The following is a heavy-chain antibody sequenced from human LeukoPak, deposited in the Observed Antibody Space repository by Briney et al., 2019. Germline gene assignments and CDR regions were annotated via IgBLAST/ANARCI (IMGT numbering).Heavy chain of an antibody. V-gene: IGHV4-59*01. Sequence: ASETLSLTCTVSGGSISTYFWSWIRQPPGKGLEWIGYIHYSGDTNYNPSLKSRVTMSVDTSKNQLSLKLSSLTAADMAMHYCARASSSGRYADYWGQGTLVTVSS. J-gene: IGHJ4*02. D-gene: IGHD6-19*01. CDR3: ARASSSGRYADY. CDR2: IHYSGDT. CDR1: GGSISTYF.